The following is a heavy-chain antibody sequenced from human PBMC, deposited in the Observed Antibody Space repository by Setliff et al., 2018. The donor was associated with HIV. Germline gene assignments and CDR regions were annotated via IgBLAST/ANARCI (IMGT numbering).Heavy chain of an antibody. CDR1: GCTFTNYG. CDR3: ARDGGSSVYYFDY. CDR2: ISAYNGHT. J-gene: IGHJ4*02. Sequence: ASVKVSCKASGCTFTNYGFSWVRQAPGQGLEWMGWISAYNGHTVYAQKLQGRVTMTTDTSTSTVYMELSSLRSDDTAVYYCARDGGSSVYYFDYWGQGTLVTVSS. D-gene: IGHD6-6*01. V-gene: IGHV1-18*01.